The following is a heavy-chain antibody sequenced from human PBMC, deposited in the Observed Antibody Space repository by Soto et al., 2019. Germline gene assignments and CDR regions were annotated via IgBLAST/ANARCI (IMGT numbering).Heavy chain of an antibody. Sequence: EVHLLGSGGDLVKPGGSLRLSCEASGFTFNNFAMSWVRQSPGKGLEWVSTISSDGDLRHYAESVKGRFTISRDNSKSSIFRHINSMRADDTALYFCAKVLQRFLAILTCATNVDSWGQGTLVTVSS. CDR3: AKVLQRFLAILTCATNVDS. V-gene: IGHV3-23*01. J-gene: IGHJ4*02. CDR2: ISSDGDLR. D-gene: IGHD3-9*01. CDR1: GFTFNNFA.